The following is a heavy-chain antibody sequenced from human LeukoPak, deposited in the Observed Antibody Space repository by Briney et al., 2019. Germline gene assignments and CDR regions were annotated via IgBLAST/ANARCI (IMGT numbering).Heavy chain of an antibody. V-gene: IGHV3-23*01. CDR2: IGGSVGTT. J-gene: IGHJ3*01. D-gene: IGHD2-15*01. CDR1: GFTFSSYA. Sequence: PGGSLRLSCAASGFTFSSYAMSWVRQAPGKGLEWVSAIGGSVGTTYYADSVKGRFTISRDNSKNTLYLQMNSPRGDDTAVYYCARACSGGTCYFVAFDVWGQGTMVTVSA. CDR3: ARACSGGTCYFVAFDV.